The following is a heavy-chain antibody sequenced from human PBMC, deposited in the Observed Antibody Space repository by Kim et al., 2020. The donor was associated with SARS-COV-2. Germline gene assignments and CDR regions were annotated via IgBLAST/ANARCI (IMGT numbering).Heavy chain of an antibody. D-gene: IGHD3-3*01. CDR3: ARLSLNDFWSGYSYYYYGMDV. CDR2: IYPGDSDT. Sequence: GESLKISCKGSGYSFTSYWIGWVRQMPGKGLEWMGIIYPGDSDTRYSPSFQGQVTISADKSISTAYLQWSSLKASDTAMYYCARLSLNDFWSGYSYYYYGMDVWGQGTTVTVSS. CDR1: GYSFTSYW. J-gene: IGHJ6*02. V-gene: IGHV5-51*01.